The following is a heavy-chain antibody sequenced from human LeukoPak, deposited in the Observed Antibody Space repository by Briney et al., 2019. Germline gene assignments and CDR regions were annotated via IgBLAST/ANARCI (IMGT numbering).Heavy chain of an antibody. D-gene: IGHD3-22*01. CDR2: ISGSGGST. V-gene: IGHV3-23*01. J-gene: IGHJ4*02. CDR1: GFTFSSYA. CDR3: AKRLYYYDSSGSSPDY. Sequence: GGSLRLSCAASGFTFSSYAMSWVRQAPGKGLEWVSAISGSGGSTYYADSVKGRFTISRDNSKNTLYLQMNSLRAEDTAVYYCAKRLYYYDSSGSSPDYWGQGTLVIVSS.